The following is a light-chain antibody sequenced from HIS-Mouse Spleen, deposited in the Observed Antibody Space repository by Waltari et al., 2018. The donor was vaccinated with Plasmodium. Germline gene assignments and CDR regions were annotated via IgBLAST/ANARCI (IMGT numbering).Light chain of an antibody. V-gene: IGLV3-10*01. CDR2: EDS. CDR1: ALPKKY. Sequence: SYELTQPPSVSVSPGQTARITCSGDALPKKYAYWYQQKSGPAPVLVIYEDSKRPSGVPERFSCSSSGTMATLTISGAQVEDEADYYCYSTDSSGNHRVFGGGTKLTVL. CDR3: YSTDSSGNHRV. J-gene: IGLJ3*02.